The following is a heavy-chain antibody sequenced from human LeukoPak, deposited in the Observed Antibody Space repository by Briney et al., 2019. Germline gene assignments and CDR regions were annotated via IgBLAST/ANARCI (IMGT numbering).Heavy chain of an antibody. CDR3: ARDKYYFDY. CDR2: IYSGGST. J-gene: IGHJ4*02. CDR1: GFTFSSYW. Sequence: PGGSLRLSCAASGFTFSSYWMIWVRQAPGKGLEWVSVIYSGGSTYYADSVKGRFTISRDNSKNTLYLQMNSLRAEDTAVYYCARDKYYFDYWGQGTLSPSPQ. V-gene: IGHV3-66*01.